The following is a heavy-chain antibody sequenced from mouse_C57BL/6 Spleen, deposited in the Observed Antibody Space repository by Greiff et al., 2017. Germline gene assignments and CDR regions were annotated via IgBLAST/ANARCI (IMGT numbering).Heavy chain of an antibody. CDR2: INPNNGGT. V-gene: IGHV1-26*01. Sequence: VQLQQSGPELVKPGASVKISCKASGYTFTDYYMNWVKQSHGKSLEWIGDINPNNGGTSYNQKFKGKATLTVDKSSSTAYMELRSLTSEDSAVYYCARGITTVVAGDYWGQGTTLTVSS. CDR3: ARGITTVVAGDY. J-gene: IGHJ2*01. CDR1: GYTFTDYY. D-gene: IGHD1-1*01.